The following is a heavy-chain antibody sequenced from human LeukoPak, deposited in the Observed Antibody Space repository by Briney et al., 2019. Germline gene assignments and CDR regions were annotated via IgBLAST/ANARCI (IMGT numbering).Heavy chain of an antibody. D-gene: IGHD2-15*01. CDR1: GGSFSGYY. CDR3: ARGGQDYYFDY. CDR2: INHSGST. Sequence: PSETLSLTCAVYGGSFSGYYWGWIRQPPGKGLEWIGEINHSGSTNYNPSLKSRVTISVDTSKNQFSLKLSSVTAADTAVYYCARGGQDYYFDYWGQGTLVTVSS. J-gene: IGHJ4*02. V-gene: IGHV4-34*01.